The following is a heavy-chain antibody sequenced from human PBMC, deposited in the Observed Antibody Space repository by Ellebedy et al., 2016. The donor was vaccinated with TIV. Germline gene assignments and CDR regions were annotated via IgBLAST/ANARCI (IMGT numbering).Heavy chain of an antibody. Sequence: ASVKVSCKASGYTFTSYGISWVRQAPGQGLEWMGWISAYNGNTNYAQKLQGRVTMTTDTSTSTAYMELRSLGSDDTAVYYCARTTPAMVNYYGMDVWGQGTTVTVSS. V-gene: IGHV1-18*01. CDR2: ISAYNGNT. CDR1: GYTFTSYG. D-gene: IGHD5-18*01. J-gene: IGHJ6*02. CDR3: ARTTPAMVNYYGMDV.